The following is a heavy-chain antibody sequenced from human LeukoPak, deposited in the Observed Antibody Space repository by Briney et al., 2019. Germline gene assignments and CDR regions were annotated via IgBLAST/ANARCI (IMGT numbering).Heavy chain of an antibody. D-gene: IGHD3-3*02. CDR3: ARGAFLEWLSQYWYFDL. J-gene: IGHJ2*01. Sequence: SETLSFTCTVSGGSISSYYWSWIRQPPGKGLEWIGYIYYSGSTNYNPSLKSRVTISVDTSKNQFSLKLSSVTAADTAVYYCARGAFLEWLSQYWYFDLWGRGTLVTVSS. V-gene: IGHV4-59*01. CDR2: IYYSGST. CDR1: GGSISSYY.